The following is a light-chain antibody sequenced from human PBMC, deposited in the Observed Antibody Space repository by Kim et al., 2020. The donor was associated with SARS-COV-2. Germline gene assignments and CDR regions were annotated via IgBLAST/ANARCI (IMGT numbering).Light chain of an antibody. Sequence: VSVGDRVTITCRASQDISNYLAWYQQGPVKVPKLLIYDASALQSGVPSRFAGSGSGTDFTLTITNLQPEDVATYYCQKYKSVPWTFGPGTRVEIK. CDR3: QKYKSVPWT. CDR1: QDISNY. J-gene: IGKJ1*01. V-gene: IGKV1-27*01. CDR2: DAS.